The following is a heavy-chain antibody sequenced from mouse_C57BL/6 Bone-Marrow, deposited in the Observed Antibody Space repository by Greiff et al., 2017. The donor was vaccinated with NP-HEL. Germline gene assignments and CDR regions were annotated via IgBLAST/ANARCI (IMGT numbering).Heavy chain of an antibody. CDR1: GFTFSDYY. CDR2: ISNGGGST. CDR3: ARHHSSYYYAMDY. Sequence: EVMLVESGGGLVQPGGSLKLSCAASGFTFSDYYMYWVRQTPEKRLEWVAYISNGGGSTYYPDTVKGRFTISRDNAKNTLYLQISRLKSEDTAMYYCARHHSSYYYAMDYWGQGTSVTVSS. J-gene: IGHJ4*01. V-gene: IGHV5-12*01.